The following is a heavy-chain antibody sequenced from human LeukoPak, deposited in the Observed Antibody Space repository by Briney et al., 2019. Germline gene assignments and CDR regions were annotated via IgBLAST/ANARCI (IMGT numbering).Heavy chain of an antibody. CDR3: ARSKAFGELFALDY. D-gene: IGHD3-10*01. CDR2: INHSGST. Sequence: PSETLSLTCAVYGGSFSGYYWSWIRQPPGKGLEWIGEINHSGSTNYNPSLKSRVTISVDTSKNQFSLKLSSVTAADTAVYYCARSKAFGELFALDYWGQGTLVTVSS. CDR1: GGSFSGYY. J-gene: IGHJ4*02. V-gene: IGHV4-34*01.